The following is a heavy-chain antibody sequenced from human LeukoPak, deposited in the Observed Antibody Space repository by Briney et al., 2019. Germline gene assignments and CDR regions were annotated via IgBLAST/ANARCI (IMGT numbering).Heavy chain of an antibody. CDR1: GGSFSGYY. Sequence: KASETLSLTCAVNGGSFSGYYWSWIRQPPGKGLEWIGEINHSGSTNYNPSLKSRVTISVDTSKNQFSLKLSSVTAADTAVYYCARVGIQLSYYFDYWGQGTLVTVSS. CDR2: INHSGST. J-gene: IGHJ4*02. CDR3: ARVGIQLSYYFDY. D-gene: IGHD5-18*01. V-gene: IGHV4-34*01.